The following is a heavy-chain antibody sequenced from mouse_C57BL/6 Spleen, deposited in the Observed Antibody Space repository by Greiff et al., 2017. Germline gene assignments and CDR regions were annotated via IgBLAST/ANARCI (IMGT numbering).Heavy chain of an antibody. D-gene: IGHD2-4*01. V-gene: IGHV1-80*01. CDR1: GYAFSSYW. J-gene: IGHJ3*01. CDR3: ARHDYDEDAWFAY. Sequence: QVQLQQSGAELVKPGASVKISCKASGYAFSSYWMNWVKQRPGKGLEWIGQIYPGDGDTNYNGKFKGKATLTADKSSSTAYMQLSSLTSEDSAVYFCARHDYDEDAWFAYWGQGTLVTVSA. CDR2: IYPGDGDT.